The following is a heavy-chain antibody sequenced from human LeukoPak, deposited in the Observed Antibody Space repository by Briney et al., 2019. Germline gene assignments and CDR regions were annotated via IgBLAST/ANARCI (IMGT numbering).Heavy chain of an antibody. CDR2: IYYSGST. CDR1: GGSISGYY. D-gene: IGHD2-2*01. Sequence: SETLSLTCTVSGGSISGYYWSWIRQPPGKGLEWIGYIYYSGSTNYNPSLKSRVTISVDTSKNQFSLKLSSVTAADTAVYYCARDRVPEDIVVVPAAMRPSDYYYYYGMDVWGKGTTVTVSS. CDR3: ARDRVPEDIVVVPAAMRPSDYYYYYGMDV. J-gene: IGHJ6*04. V-gene: IGHV4-59*01.